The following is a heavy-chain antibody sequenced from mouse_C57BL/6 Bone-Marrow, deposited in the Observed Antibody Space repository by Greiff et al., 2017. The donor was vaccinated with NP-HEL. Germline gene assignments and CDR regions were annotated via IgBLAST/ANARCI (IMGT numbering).Heavy chain of an antibody. CDR2: IHPNSGST. D-gene: IGHD1-1*01. CDR1: GYTFTSYW. CDR3: EGRGWYFEV. V-gene: IGHV1-64*01. J-gene: IGHJ1*03. Sequence: QVHVKQPGAELVKPGASVKLSCKASGYTFTSYWMHWVKQRPGQGLEWIGMIHPNSGSTNYNEKFKSKATLTVDKSSSTAYMQLSSLTSEDSAVYYCEGRGWYFEVWGTGTTVTVSA.